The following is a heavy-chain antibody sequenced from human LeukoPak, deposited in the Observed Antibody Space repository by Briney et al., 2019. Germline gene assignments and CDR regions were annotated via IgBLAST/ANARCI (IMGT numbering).Heavy chain of an antibody. V-gene: IGHV3-21*01. CDR2: ISSSSSYI. D-gene: IGHD3-10*01. CDR1: GFTFSSYS. J-gene: IGHJ4*02. CDR3: ARDRVVRGVINDY. Sequence: GGSLRLSCAASGFTFSSYSMNWVRQAPGKRLEWVSSISSSSSYIYYADSVKGRFTISRDNAKNSLYLQMNSLRAEDTAVYYCARDRVVRGVINDYWGQGTLVTVSS.